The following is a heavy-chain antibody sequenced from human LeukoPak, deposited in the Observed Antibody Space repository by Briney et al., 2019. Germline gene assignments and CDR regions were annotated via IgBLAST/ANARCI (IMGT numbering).Heavy chain of an antibody. Sequence: HSGGSLRPSCAASGFTFSSYSMNWVRQAPGKGLECISYISSSSSTIYYADSVKGRFTISRDNAKNSLYLQMNSLRAEDTAVYYCASPVYSGSYPPDYWGQGTLVTVSS. J-gene: IGHJ4*02. CDR3: ASPVYSGSYPPDY. CDR2: ISSSSSTI. V-gene: IGHV3-48*01. CDR1: GFTFSSYS. D-gene: IGHD1-26*01.